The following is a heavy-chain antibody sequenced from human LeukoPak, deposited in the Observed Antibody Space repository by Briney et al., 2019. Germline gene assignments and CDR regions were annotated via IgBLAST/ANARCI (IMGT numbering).Heavy chain of an antibody. J-gene: IGHJ4*02. Sequence: SETLSLTCTVSGGSISSTTYYWGWIRQPPGKGLEWIGSSYYSGSTYYNPSLKSRVTISVDTSKNQFSLKLGSVTAADTAVYYCARHLLGYCSGGNCYYFDFWGQGTLVTVSS. CDR2: SYYSGST. V-gene: IGHV4-39*01. CDR1: GGSISSTTYY. CDR3: ARHLLGYCSGGNCYYFDF. D-gene: IGHD2-15*01.